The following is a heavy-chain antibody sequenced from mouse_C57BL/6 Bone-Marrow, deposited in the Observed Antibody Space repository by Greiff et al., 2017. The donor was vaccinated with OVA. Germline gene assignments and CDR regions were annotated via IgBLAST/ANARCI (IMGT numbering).Heavy chain of an antibody. CDR3: TIRAY. V-gene: IGHV1-69*01. CDR1: GYTFTSYW. Sequence: VQLQQPGAELVMPGASVKLSCKASGYTFTSYWMHWVKQRPGQGLEWIGEIDPSDSYTNYNQKFKGKSTLTVDKSSSTAYMQLSSLTSEHSAVYCCTIRAYWGQGTTLTVSS. J-gene: IGHJ2*01. CDR2: IDPSDSYT.